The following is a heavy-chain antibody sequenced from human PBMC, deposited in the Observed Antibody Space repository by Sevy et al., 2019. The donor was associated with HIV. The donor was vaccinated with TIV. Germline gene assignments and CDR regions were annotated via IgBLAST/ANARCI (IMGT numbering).Heavy chain of an antibody. D-gene: IGHD3-10*01. J-gene: IGHJ4*02. Sequence: GGSLRLSCAASGFTFSDYYMSWIRQAPGKGLEWVSYISSSGSTIYYADSVKGRFTISRDNAKNSLYLQMNSLRAEDTAVYYCAVAEGVYYGSGSYFDYWGQGTLVTVSS. V-gene: IGHV3-11*01. CDR1: GFTFSDYY. CDR2: ISSSGSTI. CDR3: AVAEGVYYGSGSYFDY.